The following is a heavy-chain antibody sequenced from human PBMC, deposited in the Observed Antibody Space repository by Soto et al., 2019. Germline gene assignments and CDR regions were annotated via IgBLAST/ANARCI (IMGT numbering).Heavy chain of an antibody. CDR2: LYSGGNT. CDR3: ARGRGTSYFDC. Sequence: EVQLVESGGDLIQPGGSLRLACVVSGFTVSNNYMSWVRQAPGKGLEWVSVLYSGGNTYYADSVRGRFTISRDNSQNTLYLQMNSLRAEDTAVYYCARGRGTSYFDCWGQGTLVTVSS. J-gene: IGHJ4*02. D-gene: IGHD1-26*01. CDR1: GFTVSNNY. V-gene: IGHV3-53*01.